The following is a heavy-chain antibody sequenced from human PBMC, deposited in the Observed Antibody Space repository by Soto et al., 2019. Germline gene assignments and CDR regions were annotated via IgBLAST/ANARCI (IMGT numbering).Heavy chain of an antibody. V-gene: IGHV1-69*01. J-gene: IGHJ4*02. D-gene: IGHD2-21*02. CDR2: ISPFFGTT. Sequence: QVHLVQSGADGRKSGSSVRVSCTASGGGTLSNDAISWVRPAPGQGLEWLGRISPFFGTTDYSQSFQGRLTMTADASTGTVYMDLRSIKSDDTAAYSCAREVVTETTWGSFDSWGQGTLVTVSS. CDR1: GGGTLSNDA. CDR3: AREVVTETTWGSFDS.